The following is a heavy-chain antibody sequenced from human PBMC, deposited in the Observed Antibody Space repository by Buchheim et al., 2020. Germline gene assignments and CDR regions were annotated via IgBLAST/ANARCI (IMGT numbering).Heavy chain of an antibody. V-gene: IGHV3-49*05. J-gene: IGHJ4*02. D-gene: IGHD2-15*01. Sequence: EVQLVESGGGAVKPGRSLRLSCSLSGLSFGDLTLSWFRQAPGKGLEWLGFIRGESYGGTTEYAASVHGRFNISRDDSGSIVFLQMNSLKTDDTAVYYCATVGGFPFYYFDQWGQGA. CDR3: ATVGGFPFYYFDQ. CDR2: IRGESYGGTT. CDR1: GLSFGDLT.